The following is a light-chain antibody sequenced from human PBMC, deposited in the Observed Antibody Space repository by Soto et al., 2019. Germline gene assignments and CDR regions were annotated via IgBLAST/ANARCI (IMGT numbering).Light chain of an antibody. CDR1: PSISKS. CDR3: QQSDSTSRT. CDR2: TAS. J-gene: IGKJ2*01. Sequence: DIPMTQSPFSLSASVGDRVTITCRARPSISKSLNWYQQLPGKAPKLLIYTASILKSGVPSRFSGSASGTYFTHTSSSLQPEDFATYAYQQSDSTSRTFGQGTKLAVK. V-gene: IGKV1-39*01.